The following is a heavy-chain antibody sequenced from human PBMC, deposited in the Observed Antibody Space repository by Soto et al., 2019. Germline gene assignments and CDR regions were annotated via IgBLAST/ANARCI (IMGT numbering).Heavy chain of an antibody. D-gene: IGHD6-19*01. Sequence: EVQLVESGGGLVQPGGSLRLSCAASGFTFSSYSMNWVRQAPGKGLGWVSDISSSGSTIYYADSVKGRFTISRDNAKKSLNLQMNSLRAEDTAVYYCARIAVAGHYWYIDLWGRGTLVTVSS. J-gene: IGHJ2*01. CDR1: GFTFSSYS. CDR2: ISSSGSTI. CDR3: ARIAVAGHYWYIDL. V-gene: IGHV3-48*01.